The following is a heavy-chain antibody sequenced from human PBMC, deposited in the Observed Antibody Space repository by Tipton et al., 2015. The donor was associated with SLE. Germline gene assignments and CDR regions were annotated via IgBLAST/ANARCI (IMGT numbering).Heavy chain of an antibody. CDR2: IYTSGST. V-gene: IGHV4-4*07. Sequence: TLSLTCTVSGASISDYYWSWIRQSAGEGLEWIGHIYTSGSTDYNPSLKSRVTMSVGTSKSQFSLKLSSVTAADTAIYYCARVLYSGGYFDYWGQGTLVNVSS. D-gene: IGHD2-21*01. CDR3: ARVLYSGGYFDY. J-gene: IGHJ4*02. CDR1: GASISDYY.